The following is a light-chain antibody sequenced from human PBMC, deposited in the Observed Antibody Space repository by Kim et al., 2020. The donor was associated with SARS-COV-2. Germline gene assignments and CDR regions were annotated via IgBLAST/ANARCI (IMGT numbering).Light chain of an antibody. Sequence: YPGERAPLSCRASQSVSSSYLAWYQQKPGQAPRLLIYGASSRATGIPDRFSGSGSGTDFTLTISRLEPEDFAVYYCQQYGSSPKTFGQGTKVDIK. CDR3: QQYGSSPKT. J-gene: IGKJ1*01. CDR1: QSVSSSY. CDR2: GAS. V-gene: IGKV3-20*01.